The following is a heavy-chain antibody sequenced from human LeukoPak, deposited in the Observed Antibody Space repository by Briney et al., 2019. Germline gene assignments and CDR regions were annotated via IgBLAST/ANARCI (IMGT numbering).Heavy chain of an antibody. CDR3: AAGGAYEFRDDY. CDR2: IIPIYGRA. J-gene: IGHJ4*02. V-gene: IGHV1-69*13. CDR1: GGSFTSYG. D-gene: IGHD3-3*01. Sequence: SVKVSCKASGGSFTSYGISWVRQAPGQGLEWMGKIIPIYGRANYGQKFQGRVTITADELTTASYMELSSLTAEDMAVYYCAAGGAYEFRDDYWGQGTLVTVSS.